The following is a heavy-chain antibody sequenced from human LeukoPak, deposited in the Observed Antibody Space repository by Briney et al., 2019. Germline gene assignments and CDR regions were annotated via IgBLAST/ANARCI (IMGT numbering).Heavy chain of an antibody. V-gene: IGHV4-4*07. CDR2: IYTSGST. CDR3: ARVAVSYGDYGTFDY. D-gene: IGHD4-17*01. CDR1: VDSISRYY. J-gene: IGHJ4*02. Sequence: SETLSLTCTVSVDSISRYYWSWIRQPAGKGLEWIGRIYTSGSTNYNPSLKSRVTMSVDTSKNQFSLKLSSVTAADTAVYYCARVAVSYGDYGTFDYWGQGTLVTVSS.